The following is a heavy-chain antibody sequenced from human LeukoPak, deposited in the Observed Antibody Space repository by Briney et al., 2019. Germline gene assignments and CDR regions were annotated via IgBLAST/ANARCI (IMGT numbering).Heavy chain of an antibody. CDR1: GGSISSYY. J-gene: IGHJ3*02. V-gene: IGHV4-59*12. CDR2: TYHSGST. D-gene: IGHD2-2*01. CDR3: ARDSSSCYWAFDI. Sequence: SETLSLTCTVSGGSISSYYWSWIRQSPGKGLEWIGYTYHSGSTDYNSSLKSRVTISEDTSKKQFSLKVSSVTAADTAVYYCARDSSSCYWAFDIWGQGTMVTVSS.